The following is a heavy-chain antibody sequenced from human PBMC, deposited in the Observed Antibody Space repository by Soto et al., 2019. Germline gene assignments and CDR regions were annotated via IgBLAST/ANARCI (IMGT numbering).Heavy chain of an antibody. CDR3: AKVKEDIVVVVAATYFDY. CDR1: GFTFSSSA. J-gene: IGHJ4*02. CDR2: ISGSGGST. V-gene: IGHV3-23*01. D-gene: IGHD2-15*01. Sequence: LTVSCAASGFTFSSSALRWVRQAPGKGLEWVSAISGSGGSTYYADSVKGRFTISRDNSKNTLYLQMNSLRAEDTAVYYCAKVKEDIVVVVAATYFDYWGQGTLVTVSS.